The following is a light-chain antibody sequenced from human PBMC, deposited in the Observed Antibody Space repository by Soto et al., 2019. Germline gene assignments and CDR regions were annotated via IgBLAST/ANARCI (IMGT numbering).Light chain of an antibody. V-gene: IGKV3-15*01. CDR1: QTVLNN. CDR3: QQSNNWPWT. Sequence: IQMTQSPATLSVSPGERATLSCRASQTVLNNYLTWYQQKPGQAPRLLIYDASTRATGIPARFSGSGSGTEFTLTISSLQSEDFAVYYCQQSNNWPWTFGQGTKVDIK. CDR2: DAS. J-gene: IGKJ1*01.